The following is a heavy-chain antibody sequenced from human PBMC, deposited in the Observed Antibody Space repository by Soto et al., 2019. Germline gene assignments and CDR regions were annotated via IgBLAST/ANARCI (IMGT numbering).Heavy chain of an antibody. V-gene: IGHV6-1*01. J-gene: IGHJ5*02. CDR2: TYYRSKWYN. CDR1: GDSVSSNSAA. D-gene: IGHD6-13*01. Sequence: SQTLSLTCAISGDSVSSNSAAWNWIRQSPSRGLEWLGRTYYRSKWYNDYVVSVKSRITINPDTSKNQFSLQLNSVTPEDTAVYYCARDLWGLGSSWSLGLFDPRGQITMVTLSS. CDR3: ARDLWGLGSSWSLGLFDP.